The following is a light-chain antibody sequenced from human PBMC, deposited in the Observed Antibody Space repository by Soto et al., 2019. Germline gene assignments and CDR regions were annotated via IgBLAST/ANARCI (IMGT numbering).Light chain of an antibody. CDR1: SSDACGYNY. J-gene: IGLJ2*01. CDR2: EVS. V-gene: IGLV2-8*01. CDR3: SSYAGSNNVV. Sequence: QSALTQPPSASGSPGQSVTISCTGTSSDACGYNYVSWYQQHPGKAPKLMIYEVSKRPSGVPDRIAGSKSGNTASLTVSGLQAEDEADYYCSSYAGSNNVVFGGGTKLTVL.